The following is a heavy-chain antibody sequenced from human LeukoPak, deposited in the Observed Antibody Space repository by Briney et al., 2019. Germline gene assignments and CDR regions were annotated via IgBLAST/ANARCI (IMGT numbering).Heavy chain of an antibody. Sequence: GGSLRLSCAASGFTFSSFWMSWVRRAPGKGLEWVANIKQDGSEKNYVDSVKGRFTISRDNAKSSLYLQMNSVRAEDTAVYYCAGGSGWIFDSWGQGTLVTVSS. V-gene: IGHV3-7*01. J-gene: IGHJ4*02. CDR3: AGGSGWIFDS. D-gene: IGHD6-19*01. CDR1: GFTFSSFW. CDR2: IKQDGSEK.